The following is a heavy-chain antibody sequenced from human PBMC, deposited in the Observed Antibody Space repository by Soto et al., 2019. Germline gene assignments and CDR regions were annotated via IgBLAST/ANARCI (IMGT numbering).Heavy chain of an antibody. D-gene: IGHD3-9*01. J-gene: IGHJ4*02. CDR2: IKQDGSEK. CDR3: ARERGESVLRYFDWLLYPSDY. Sequence: PGGSLRLSCAASGFTFSSYWMSWVRQAPGKGLEWVANIKQDGSEKYYVDSVKGRFTISRDNAKNSLYLQMNGLRAEDTAVYYCARERGESVLRYFDWLLYPSDYWGQGTLVTVSS. V-gene: IGHV3-7*01. CDR1: GFTFSSYW.